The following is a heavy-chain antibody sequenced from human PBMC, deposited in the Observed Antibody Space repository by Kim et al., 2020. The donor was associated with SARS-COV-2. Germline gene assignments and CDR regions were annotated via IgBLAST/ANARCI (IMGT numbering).Heavy chain of an antibody. CDR1: GGSISGYY. J-gene: IGHJ6*03. CDR3: ARESWSPGFFYYHSMDA. D-gene: IGHD1-1*01. V-gene: IGHV4-59*01. Sequence: SETLSLTCSVSGGSISGYYWSWIRQSPGKGLEWIGYIYSRGNTNYNPSLESRVTMSLDTSNNQFSLKLTSVTAADTAVYYCARESWSPGFFYYHSMDAWGGGTTGTVSS. CDR2: IYSRGNT.